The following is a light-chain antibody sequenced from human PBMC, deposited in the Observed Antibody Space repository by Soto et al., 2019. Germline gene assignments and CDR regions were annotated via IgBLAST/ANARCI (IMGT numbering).Light chain of an antibody. CDR1: QDIRND. V-gene: IGKV1-6*01. Sequence: AIQMTQSPFSLSASVGYRVTITCRASQDIRNDLGWYQHKPGEAPKLLIYAASNLQNGVPSRFSGSGSGTDFTLTISSLQPEDFATYYCLQDYNYPRTFGQGTKVDIK. CDR2: AAS. J-gene: IGKJ1*01. CDR3: LQDYNYPRT.